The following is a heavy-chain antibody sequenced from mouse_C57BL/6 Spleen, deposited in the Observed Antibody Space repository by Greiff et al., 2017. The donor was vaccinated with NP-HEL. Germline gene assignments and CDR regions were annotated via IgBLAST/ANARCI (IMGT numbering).Heavy chain of an antibody. Sequence: EVKVVESEGGLVQPGSSMKLSCTASGFTFSDYYMAWVRQVPEKGLEWVANINYDGSSTYYLDSLKSRFIISRDNAKNILYLQMSSLKSEDTATYYCARASYYYGSSYVWYFDVWGTGTTVTVSS. CDR2: INYDGSST. CDR1: GFTFSDYY. V-gene: IGHV5-16*01. CDR3: ARASYYYGSSYVWYFDV. J-gene: IGHJ1*03. D-gene: IGHD1-1*01.